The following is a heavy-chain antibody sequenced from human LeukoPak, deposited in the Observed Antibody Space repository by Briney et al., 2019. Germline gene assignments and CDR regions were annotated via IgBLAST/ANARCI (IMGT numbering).Heavy chain of an antibody. V-gene: IGHV3-7*01. CDR3: AGDGRVSGYDLLVY. CDR1: GFTFSSFW. CDR2: INQDGSEK. D-gene: IGHD5-12*01. J-gene: IGHJ4*02. Sequence: PGGSLRLSRAASGFTFSSFWMTWVRQAPGKGLEWVANINQDGSEKYYVDSVKGRFTISRDNAQNSVYLQMNGLRTEDPAVYYSAGDGRVSGYDLLVYWGQGTLVTVSS.